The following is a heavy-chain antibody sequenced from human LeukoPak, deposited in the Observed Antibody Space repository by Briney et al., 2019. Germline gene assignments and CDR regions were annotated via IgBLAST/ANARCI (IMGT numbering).Heavy chain of an antibody. CDR2: ISGSGGST. CDR3: AKDKGGWYFDL. V-gene: IGHV3-23*01. CDR1: GFTFSSYA. D-gene: IGHD3-16*01. J-gene: IGHJ2*01. Sequence: GGSLRLSCAASGFTFSSYAMSCVRQAPGKGGEWVSAISGSGGSTYYADSVKGRFTISRDNSKNTLYLQMNSLRAEDTAVYYCAKDKGGWYFDLWGRGTLVTVSS.